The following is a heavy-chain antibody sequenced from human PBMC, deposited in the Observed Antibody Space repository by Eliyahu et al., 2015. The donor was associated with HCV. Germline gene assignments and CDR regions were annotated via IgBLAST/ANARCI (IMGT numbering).Heavy chain of an antibody. Sequence: QVQLQESGPVLVKPSETLSLTCTVSGDSISSYSWSWIRQPPGKGLECIGYIYYSGSTNYNPSLKSRVTISVDTSKNQFSLRLSSVTAADTAVYYCARAHYDFWSGPLPEYFDYWGQGTLVTVSS. CDR2: IYYSGST. CDR1: GDSISSYS. CDR3: ARAHYDFWSGPLPEYFDY. J-gene: IGHJ4*02. V-gene: IGHV4-59*01. D-gene: IGHD3-3*01.